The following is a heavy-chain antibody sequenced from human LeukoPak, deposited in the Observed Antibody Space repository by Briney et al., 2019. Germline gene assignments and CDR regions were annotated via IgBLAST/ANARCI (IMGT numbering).Heavy chain of an antibody. V-gene: IGHV4-59*01. CDR2: IYYSGST. Sequence: PSETLSLTCTVSGGPISSYYWSWIRQPPGKGLEWIGYIYYSGSTNYNPSLKSRVTISVDTSKNQFSLKLSSVTAADTAVYYCARVGPYSSGWLHAFDIWGQGTMVTVSS. CDR1: GGPISSYY. J-gene: IGHJ3*02. CDR3: ARVGPYSSGWLHAFDI. D-gene: IGHD6-19*01.